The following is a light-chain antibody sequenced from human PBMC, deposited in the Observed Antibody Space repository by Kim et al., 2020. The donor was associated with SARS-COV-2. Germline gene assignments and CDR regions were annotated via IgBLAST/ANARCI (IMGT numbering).Light chain of an antibody. V-gene: IGLV1-44*01. CDR3: AAWDDSLNGWV. Sequence: QSVLTQPPAASGTPGQRVTISCSGSSSNIGSNTVNWYQQFPRTAPKLLIHSNDQRPSGVPDRFSGSKSGTSASLAISGLQSEDEADYYCAAWDDSLNGWVFGGGTKLTVL. CDR2: SND. CDR1: SSNIGSNT. J-gene: IGLJ3*02.